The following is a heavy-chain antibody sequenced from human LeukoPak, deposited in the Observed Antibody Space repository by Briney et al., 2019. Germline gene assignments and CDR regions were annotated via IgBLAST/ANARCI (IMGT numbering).Heavy chain of an antibody. CDR1: GFTFSSYA. D-gene: IGHD3-22*01. CDR2: ISYDGSNK. V-gene: IGHV3-30-3*01. CDR3: ASVITNGFDY. Sequence: GRSLRLSCAASGFTFSSYAMHWVRQAPGKGLEWVAVISYDGSNKYYADSVKGRFTISRDNSKNTLYLQMNSLRAEDTAVYYCASVITNGFDYWGQGTLVTVSS. J-gene: IGHJ4*02.